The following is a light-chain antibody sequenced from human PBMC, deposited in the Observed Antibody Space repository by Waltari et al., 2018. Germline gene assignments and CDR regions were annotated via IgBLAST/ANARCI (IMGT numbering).Light chain of an antibody. J-gene: IGLJ3*02. CDR1: SSKIDSNN. CDR3: AAWDDRLSAWV. CDR2: KNK. Sequence: QSVLTQPPSASGTPGQRVTISCAGSSSKIDSNNAYWYQHLPGTAPKLLLYKNKPRPAGVPDRFSGSKSGTSASLAISGLRSDDEADYYCAAWDDRLSAWVFGGGTKLTVL. V-gene: IGLV1-47*01.